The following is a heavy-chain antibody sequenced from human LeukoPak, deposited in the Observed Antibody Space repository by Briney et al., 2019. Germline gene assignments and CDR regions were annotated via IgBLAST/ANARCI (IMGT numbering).Heavy chain of an antibody. CDR1: GYTFTSYG. J-gene: IGHJ6*02. CDR2: ISAYNGNT. Sequence: ASVKVSCKASGYTFTSYGISWVRQAPGQGLEWMGWISAYNGNTNYAQKLQGRVTMTTDTSTSTAYMELRSLRSDDTAVYYCARDNSYYGSGSYYIANYGMDVWGQGTTVTVSS. D-gene: IGHD3-10*01. CDR3: ARDNSYYGSGSYYIANYGMDV. V-gene: IGHV1-18*01.